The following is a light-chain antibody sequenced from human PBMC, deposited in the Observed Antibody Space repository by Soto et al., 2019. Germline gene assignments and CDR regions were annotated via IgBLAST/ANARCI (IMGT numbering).Light chain of an antibody. CDR3: HQYNGWPRT. CDR2: DAS. Sequence: IVLTHAPSTLSLSPGERASLSCMASQIVSSYLAWYQQKPGQAPRLLIYDASNRATGIPARFSGGGSGTEFTLTITSLQSEDFAVYYCHQYNGWPRTFGQGTKVDIK. V-gene: IGKV3-11*01. CDR1: QIVSSY. J-gene: IGKJ1*01.